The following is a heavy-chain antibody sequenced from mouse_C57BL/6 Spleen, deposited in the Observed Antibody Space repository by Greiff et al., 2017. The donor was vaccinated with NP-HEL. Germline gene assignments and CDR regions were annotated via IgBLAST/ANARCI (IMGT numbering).Heavy chain of an antibody. Sequence: VQLKESGGGLVQPGGSMKLSCAASGFTFSDAWMDWVRQSPEKGLEWVAEIRNKANNHATYYAESVKGRFTISRDDSKSSVYLQMNSLRAEDTGSYYCTTHYGSSWGWFAYWGQGTLVTVSA. CDR2: IRNKANNHAT. V-gene: IGHV6-6*01. D-gene: IGHD1-1*01. CDR1: GFTFSDAW. J-gene: IGHJ3*01. CDR3: TTHYGSSWGWFAY.